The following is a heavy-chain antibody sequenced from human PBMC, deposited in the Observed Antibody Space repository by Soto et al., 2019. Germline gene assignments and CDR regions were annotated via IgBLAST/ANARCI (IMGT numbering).Heavy chain of an antibody. CDR3: ARELPEAAGNWFDP. CDR2: INPNSGGT. D-gene: IGHD6-13*01. Sequence: ASVKVSCKASGYTFTGYYMHWVRQAPGQGLEWMGWINPNSGGTNYAQKFQGWVTMTRDTSISTAYMELSRLRSDDTAVYYCARELPEAAGNWFDPWGQGTLVTVSS. V-gene: IGHV1-2*04. CDR1: GYTFTGYY. J-gene: IGHJ5*02.